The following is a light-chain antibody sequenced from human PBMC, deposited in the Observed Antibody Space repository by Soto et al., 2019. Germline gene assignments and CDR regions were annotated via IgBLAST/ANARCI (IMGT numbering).Light chain of an antibody. V-gene: IGLV2-8*01. Sequence: QSVLTQPPSASGSPGQSVTISCTGTSSDIGAYNYVSWYQQHPGKAPKLMIYEVNKRPSWVPDRFSGSKSGNTASLTVSGLQAEDEAHYYCSSYAGSNNLVFGGGTQLTVL. CDR3: SSYAGSNNLV. CDR1: SSDIGAYNY. J-gene: IGLJ2*01. CDR2: EVN.